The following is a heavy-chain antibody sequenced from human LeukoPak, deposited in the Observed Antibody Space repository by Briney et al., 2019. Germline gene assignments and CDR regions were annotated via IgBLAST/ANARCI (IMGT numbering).Heavy chain of an antibody. CDR1: GFTFSSYS. D-gene: IGHD2-2*01. CDR3: GRGFALVPAGIPDY. CDR2: ISTDGSSS. Sequence: GGSLRLSCAASGFTFSSYSMNWVRQAPGEGLVWVSRISTDGSSSTYTDSVKGRFTISRDNAKNTLYLQMNSLRAEDTAIYYCGRGFALVPAGIPDYWGQGILVTVSS. J-gene: IGHJ4*02. V-gene: IGHV3-74*01.